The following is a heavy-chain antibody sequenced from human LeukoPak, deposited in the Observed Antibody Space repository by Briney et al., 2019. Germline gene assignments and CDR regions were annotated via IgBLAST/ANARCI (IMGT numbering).Heavy chain of an antibody. J-gene: IGHJ5*02. D-gene: IGHD3-10*01. CDR2: IRAGGGST. Sequence: ETLSLTCTVSGGSMTSYCWSWIRQPPGKGLEWVSGIRAGGGSTNFADSVRGRFTLSTDNSKNTLYLQMNSLRAEDAAIYYCAKDGGSGMGFDPWGQGTLVTVSS. CDR3: AKDGGSGMGFDP. V-gene: IGHV3-23*01. CDR1: GGSMTSYC.